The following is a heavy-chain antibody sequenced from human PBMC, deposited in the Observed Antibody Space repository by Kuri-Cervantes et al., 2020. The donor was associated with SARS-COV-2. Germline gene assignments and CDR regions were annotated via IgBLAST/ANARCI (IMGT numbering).Heavy chain of an antibody. CDR1: GITFSDQY. CDR3: ARVAFLGYCSSTSCYHFDY. CDR2: ITSRGTTI. D-gene: IGHD2-2*01. J-gene: IGHJ4*02. Sequence: GESLKISCAVSGITFSDQYMSWIRQAPGKGLEWVSYITSRGTTIYYADSVKGRFTISRDNAKNSLYLQMNGLRAEDTAVYYCARVAFLGYCSSTSCYHFDYWSQGTLVTVSS. V-gene: IGHV3-11*01.